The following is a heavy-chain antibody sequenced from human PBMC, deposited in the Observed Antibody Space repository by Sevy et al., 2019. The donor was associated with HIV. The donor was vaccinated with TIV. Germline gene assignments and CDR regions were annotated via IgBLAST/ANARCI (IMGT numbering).Heavy chain of an antibody. D-gene: IGHD1-26*01. V-gene: IGHV3-73*01. Sequence: GGFLRLSCAASGFAFRGSAIHWVRQASGKGLEWVGRIRSKGNSFATDYVPSVKGRFTISRDDSMKTAYLEMSSLKIDNTAQSYCAGQVGDTVMAIFDYWGQGTLVTVSS. CDR3: AGQVGDTVMAIFDY. CDR2: IRSKGNSFAT. CDR1: GFAFRGSA. J-gene: IGHJ4*02.